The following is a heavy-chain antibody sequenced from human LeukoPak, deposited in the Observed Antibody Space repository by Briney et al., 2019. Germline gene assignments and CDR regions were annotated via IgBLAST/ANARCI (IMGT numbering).Heavy chain of an antibody. CDR1: GFSLSTSGMR. CDR2: IDWDDDK. V-gene: IGHV2-70*04. Sequence: SGPALVKPTQTLTLTCTFSGFSLSTSGMRVSWIRQPPGKALEWLARIDWDDDKFYNSTLGTRLTISKDTSKNQVVLTMTNMDPVDTATYYCARLKYGNNYFDYWGQGILVTVSS. D-gene: IGHD2/OR15-2a*01. CDR3: ARLKYGNNYFDY. J-gene: IGHJ4*02.